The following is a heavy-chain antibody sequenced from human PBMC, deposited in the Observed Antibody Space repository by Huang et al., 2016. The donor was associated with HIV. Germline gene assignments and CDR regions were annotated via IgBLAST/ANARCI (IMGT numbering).Heavy chain of an antibody. J-gene: IGHJ4*02. CDR3: ARHCPLQYRDLWTGFSYYFDF. V-gene: IGHV4-39*01. Sequence: QLHLQESGPGLVKPSETLSLICTVSGGSISNNAYYWGWVRQSPGKGLEWIGGVYCVGTTSYNPSVKRRVPRSMDMSKNEFSLRLRSLSAADSAIYYCARHCPLQYRDLWTGFSYYFDFWGQGSPVTVSS. D-gene: IGHD3-3*01. CDR2: VYCVGTT. CDR1: GGSISNNAYY.